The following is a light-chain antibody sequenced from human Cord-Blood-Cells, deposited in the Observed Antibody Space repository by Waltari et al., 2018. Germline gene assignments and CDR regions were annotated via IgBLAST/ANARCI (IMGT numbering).Light chain of an antibody. V-gene: IGLV2-23*01. CDR3: CSYAGSSTWV. CDR2: EGS. Sequence: QSALTQPASVSGSPGQSITISCTGTSSDVGSYNLVSCYQQHPGKAPKLMVYEGSKRPSGFSNRFSGSKSGNTASLTISGLQAEDEADYYCCSYAGSSTWVFGGGTKLTVL. CDR1: SSDVGSYNL. J-gene: IGLJ3*02.